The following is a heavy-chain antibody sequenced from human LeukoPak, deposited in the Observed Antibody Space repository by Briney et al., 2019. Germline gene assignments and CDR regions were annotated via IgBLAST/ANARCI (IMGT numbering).Heavy chain of an antibody. CDR3: ARYGSGSYHFDY. CDR2: IHYSGST. V-gene: IGHV4-59*13. CDR1: GGSISGYY. D-gene: IGHD3-10*01. J-gene: IGHJ4*02. Sequence: SETLSLTCTVSGGSISGYYWSWIRQPPGKGLQWIGFIHYSGSTNYNPSLKSRVTISVDTSKNQFSLKLSSLTAADTAVYYCARYGSGSYHFDYWGQGTLVTVSS.